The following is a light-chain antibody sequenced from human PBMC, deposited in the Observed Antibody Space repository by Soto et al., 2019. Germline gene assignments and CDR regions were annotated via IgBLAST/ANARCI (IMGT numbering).Light chain of an antibody. CDR1: ESISRH. V-gene: IGKV1-39*01. J-gene: IGKJ5*01. CDR3: QQSYSTLSIT. Sequence: DIQMTQSPSSLSASVGDRVTITCRASESISRHLNWYQQKPGKAPKLLNYAASSLQNGVPSRFXGSGSGTDFTLTISNLQPEDFATYYCQQSYSTLSITFGQGTRLEIK. CDR2: AAS.